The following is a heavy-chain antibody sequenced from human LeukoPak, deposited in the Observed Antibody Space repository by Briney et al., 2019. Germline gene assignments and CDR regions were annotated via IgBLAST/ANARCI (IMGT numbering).Heavy chain of an antibody. CDR3: ARVPYCSGGSCYLLGYYYYMDV. V-gene: IGHV1-18*01. CDR1: GYTFTSYG. CDR2: ISAYNGNT. D-gene: IGHD2-15*01. J-gene: IGHJ6*03. Sequence: ASVKVSCKASGYTFTSYGISWVRQAPGQGLEWMGWISAYNGNTNYAQKLQGRVTMTTGTSTSTAYMELRSLRSDDTAVYYCARVPYCSGGSCYLLGYYYYMDVWGKGTTVTVSS.